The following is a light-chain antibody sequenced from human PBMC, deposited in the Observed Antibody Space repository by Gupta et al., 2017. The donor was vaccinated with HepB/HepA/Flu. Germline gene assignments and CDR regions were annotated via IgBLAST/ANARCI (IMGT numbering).Light chain of an antibody. J-gene: IGKJ2*03. CDR3: QQYGRSPFS. Sequence: EIVLTQSPGTLSLSPGERATLSCRASQSVSSSYLAWYQQKPGQALRLLIYGASSRATGIPDRFSGIGSGTDFTFTISRLEPEDFAVYYCQQYGRSPFSFGQGTKLEIK. CDR2: GAS. CDR1: QSVSSSY. V-gene: IGKV3-20*01.